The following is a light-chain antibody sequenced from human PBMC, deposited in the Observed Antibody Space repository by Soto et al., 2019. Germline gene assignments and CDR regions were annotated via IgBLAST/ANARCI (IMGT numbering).Light chain of an antibody. CDR1: HNISNW. J-gene: IGKJ1*01. CDR2: LAS. Sequence: DIQMTQSPSTLSASVGDRVTITCRASHNISNWLAWYQQKPGKAPKLLIYLASSLESGVPSRFSGSGSGTEFTLTISSLQPDDFATYYCQRYFTNSWTFGQGTKVESK. CDR3: QRYFTNSWT. V-gene: IGKV1-5*03.